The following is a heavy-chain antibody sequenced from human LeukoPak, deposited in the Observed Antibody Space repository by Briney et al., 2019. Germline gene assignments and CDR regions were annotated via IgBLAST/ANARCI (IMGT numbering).Heavy chain of an antibody. Sequence: PSETLSLTCAVYGGSFSGYYWSWIRQPPGKGLEWIGEINHSGSTNCNPSLKSRVTISVDTSKNQFSLKLSSVTAADTAVYCCARVRPGWLRSSFDYWGQGTLVTVSS. CDR3: ARVRPGWLRSSFDY. D-gene: IGHD5-12*01. CDR2: INHSGST. V-gene: IGHV4-34*01. CDR1: GGSFSGYY. J-gene: IGHJ4*02.